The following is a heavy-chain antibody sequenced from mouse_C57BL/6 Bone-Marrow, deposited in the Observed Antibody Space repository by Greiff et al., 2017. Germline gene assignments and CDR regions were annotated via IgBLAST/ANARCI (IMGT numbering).Heavy chain of an antibody. CDR3: TSITTVVDAY. V-gene: IGHV14-4*01. Sequence: VQLQQSGAELVRPGASVKLSCTASGFNIKDDYMHWVKQRPEQGLEWIGWIDPENGDTEYASKFRGKATITADTSSNTAYLQLSSLTSEDTAVYDCTSITTVVDAYWGQGTLVTVSA. D-gene: IGHD1-1*01. CDR2: IDPENGDT. CDR1: GFNIKDDY. J-gene: IGHJ3*01.